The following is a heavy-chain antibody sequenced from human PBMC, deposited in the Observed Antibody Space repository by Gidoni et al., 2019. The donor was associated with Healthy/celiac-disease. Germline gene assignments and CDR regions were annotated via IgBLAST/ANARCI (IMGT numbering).Heavy chain of an antibody. V-gene: IGHV4-39*01. CDR2: IYYIVST. J-gene: IGHJ4*01. CDR1: GGSISSSSYY. Sequence: QLQLQESGPGLVKPSETLSLTCTVSGGSISSSSYYWVWRRQPPGKGLDLIGSIYYIVSTYYNTSIKSRGIISVDTSKNQFSLKLSSGTAADTSVYDCARRGIRCLEWFCGHGTLVTVSS. D-gene: IGHD3-3*01. CDR3: ARRGIRCLEWF.